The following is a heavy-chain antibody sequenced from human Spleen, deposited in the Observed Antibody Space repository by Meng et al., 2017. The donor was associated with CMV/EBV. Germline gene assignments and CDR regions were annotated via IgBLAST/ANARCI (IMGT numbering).Heavy chain of an antibody. CDR3: ARASYGSGSPLGESWFDP. CDR1: VGYISSGGYY. D-gene: IGHD3-10*01. Sequence: QVQLQESGPGLVKPSQPLSLTCTASVGYISSGGYYWSWIRQHPGKGLEWIGYIHDSGSTYYNPSLKSRVTISADTSKKQFSLKLSSVTAADTAVYYCARASYGSGSPLGESWFDPWGQGTLVTVSS. V-gene: IGHV4-31*03. J-gene: IGHJ5*02. CDR2: IHDSGST.